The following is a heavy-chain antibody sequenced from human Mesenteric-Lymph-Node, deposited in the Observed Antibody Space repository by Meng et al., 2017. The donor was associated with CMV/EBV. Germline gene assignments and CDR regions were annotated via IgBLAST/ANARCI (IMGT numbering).Heavy chain of an antibody. J-gene: IGHJ4*02. CDR2: IHYTGKT. Sequence: FPVSAGSLSSSGYSWAWIRPPPGKGLEWLGSIHYTGKTYYKPSLKSRLTISIDTSKDQFSLKVISVTAADTAVYYCVRETGGSSSSWWGQGTLVTVSS. CDR3: VRETGGSSSSW. D-gene: IGHD6-6*01. CDR1: AGSLSSSGYS. V-gene: IGHV4-39*07.